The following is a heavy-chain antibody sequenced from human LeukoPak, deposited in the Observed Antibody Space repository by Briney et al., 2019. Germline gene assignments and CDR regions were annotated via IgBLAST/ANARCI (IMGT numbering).Heavy chain of an antibody. D-gene: IGHD1-26*01. J-gene: IGHJ3*02. CDR2: TYYRSKWYN. CDR3: ARGGAGRGAFDI. CDR1: GDSVSSNSAA. Sequence: SQTLSLTCAISGDSVSSNSAAWNWIRQAPSRGLEWLGRTYYRSKWYNDYVVSVKSQITINPDTSKNQFSLQLNSVTPEDTAVYYCARGGAGRGAFDIWGQGTMVTVSS. V-gene: IGHV6-1*01.